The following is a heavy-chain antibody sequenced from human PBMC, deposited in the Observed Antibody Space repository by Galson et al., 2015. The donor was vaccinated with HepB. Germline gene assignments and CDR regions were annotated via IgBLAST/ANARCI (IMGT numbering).Heavy chain of an antibody. Sequence: SLRLSCAASGFTFSSYGMHWVRQAPGKGLEWVAVISYDGSNKYYADSVKGRFTISRDNSKNTLYLQMNSLRAEDTAVYYCAKDGAAGDIVATTHFDYWGQGTLVTVSS. CDR2: ISYDGSNK. V-gene: IGHV3-30*18. CDR3: AKDGAAGDIVATTHFDY. D-gene: IGHD5-12*01. J-gene: IGHJ4*02. CDR1: GFTFSSYG.